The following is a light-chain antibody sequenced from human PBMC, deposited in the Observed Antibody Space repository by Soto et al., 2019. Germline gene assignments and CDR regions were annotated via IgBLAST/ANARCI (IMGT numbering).Light chain of an antibody. J-gene: IGLJ3*02. CDR2: VNSDGSH. CDR1: SGHTNCA. Sequence: QLVLTQSPSASASLGASVKFTCTLSSGHTNCAIAWHQQQPEKGPRFLMKVNSDGSHTKGDGIPDRFSGSSSGAERYLTISGLQSEDEADYYCQTWDAGIWVFGGGTKLTVL. CDR3: QTWDAGIWV. V-gene: IGLV4-69*02.